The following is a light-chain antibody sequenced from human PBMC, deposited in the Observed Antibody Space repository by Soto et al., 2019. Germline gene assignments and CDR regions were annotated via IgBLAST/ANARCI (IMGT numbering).Light chain of an antibody. CDR3: QQCNNWPQWT. V-gene: IGKV3-11*01. Sequence: EIVMTQSPATLSVSTGERATLSCRASQSVGTFVAWYQQKPGQAPRLLIYDASNRAAGIPARFSGSGSGTDFTLTISRLEPEDFAVYYCQQCNNWPQWTFGPGTKVDIK. CDR2: DAS. CDR1: QSVGTF. J-gene: IGKJ1*01.